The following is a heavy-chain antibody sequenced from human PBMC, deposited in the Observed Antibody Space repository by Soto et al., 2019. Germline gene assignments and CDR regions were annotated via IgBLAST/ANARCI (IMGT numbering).Heavy chain of an antibody. CDR1: GGTFSSYA. CDR2: IIPIFGTA. J-gene: IGHJ6*02. V-gene: IGHV1-69*06. Sequence: GPSVRVCCKASGGTFSSYASSWLLQAPGQGLEWMGGIIPIFGTANYAQKFQGRVTITADKSTSTAYMELSSLRSEDTAVYYCRVSYYYYGMDVWGQGTTVTVSS. CDR3: RVSYYYYGMDV.